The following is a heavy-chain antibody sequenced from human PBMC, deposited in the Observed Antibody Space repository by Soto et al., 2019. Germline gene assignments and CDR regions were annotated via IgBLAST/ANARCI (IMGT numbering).Heavy chain of an antibody. CDR2: IYYGGST. CDR3: ARDDQYSSSSYYYGMDV. J-gene: IGHJ6*02. Sequence: SETLSLTCTVSGGSISSGGYYWSWIRQHPGKGLEWIGYIYYGGSTYYNPSLKSRATISGDTSKNQFSLKLSSVTAADTAVYYCARDDQYSSSSYYYGMDVWGQGTAVTVSS. V-gene: IGHV4-31*03. CDR1: GGSISSGGYY. D-gene: IGHD6-6*01.